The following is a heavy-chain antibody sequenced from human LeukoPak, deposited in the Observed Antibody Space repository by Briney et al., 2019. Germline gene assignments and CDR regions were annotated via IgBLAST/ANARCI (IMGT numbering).Heavy chain of an antibody. CDR2: IYHSGST. J-gene: IGHJ5*02. CDR3: ARAYSSSWYFNWFDP. CDR1: GYSISSGYF. V-gene: IGHV4-38-2*02. Sequence: SETLSLTCTVSGYSISSGYFWGWIRQPPGKGLEWIGTIYHSGSTYYNASLESRVTISVETSKNQFSLKLSSVTAADTAVYYCARAYSSSWYFNWFDPWGQGTLVTVSS. D-gene: IGHD6-13*01.